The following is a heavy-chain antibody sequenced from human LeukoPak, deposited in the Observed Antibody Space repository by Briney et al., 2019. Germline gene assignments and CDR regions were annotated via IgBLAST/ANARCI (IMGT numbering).Heavy chain of an antibody. Sequence: ASVKVSCKASGYTFTGYYMHWVRQAPGQGLEWMGWINPNSGGTNYAQKFQGRVTMTRDTSISTAYMELSRLRSDDTAVYYCARKGYCSSTSCYLRGAFDIWGQGTMVTVSS. CDR1: GYTFTGYY. D-gene: IGHD2-2*01. J-gene: IGHJ3*02. V-gene: IGHV1-2*02. CDR2: INPNSGGT. CDR3: ARKGYCSSTSCYLRGAFDI.